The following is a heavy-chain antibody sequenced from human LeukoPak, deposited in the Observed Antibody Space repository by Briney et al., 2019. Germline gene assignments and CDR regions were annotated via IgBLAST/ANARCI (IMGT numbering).Heavy chain of an antibody. V-gene: IGHV4-59*08. J-gene: IGHJ6*02. D-gene: IGHD2-15*01. Sequence: SETLSLTCTVSGGSISSYYWSWIRQPPGKGLEWTGYIYYSGSTNYNPSLKSRVTISVDTSKNQFSLKLSSVTAADTAVYYCARHLGYCSGGTCYSFHYYGLDVWGQGTTVTVSS. CDR3: ARHLGYCSGGTCYSFHYYGLDV. CDR1: GGSISSYY. CDR2: IYYSGST.